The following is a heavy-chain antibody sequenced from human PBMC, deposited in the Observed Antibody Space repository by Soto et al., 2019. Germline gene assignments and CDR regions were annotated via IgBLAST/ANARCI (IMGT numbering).Heavy chain of an antibody. Sequence: ETLSLTCTVSGGSISSYYWSWIRQPPGKGLEWIGYIYYSGSTNYNPSLKSRVTISVDTSKNQFSLKLSSVTAAATAVYYCARERGTAGDEEDAFDIWGQGTMVTVSS. D-gene: IGHD7-27*01. J-gene: IGHJ3*02. V-gene: IGHV4-59*01. CDR1: GGSISSYY. CDR2: IYYSGST. CDR3: ARERGTAGDEEDAFDI.